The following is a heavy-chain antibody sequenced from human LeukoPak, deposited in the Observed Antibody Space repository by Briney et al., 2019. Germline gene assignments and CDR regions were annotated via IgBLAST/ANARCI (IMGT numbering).Heavy chain of an antibody. CDR1: GFTFSSYA. CDR3: AKGRSAGSSWKYYGMDV. V-gene: IGHV3-23*01. J-gene: IGHJ6*02. Sequence: GGSLRLSCAASGFTFSSYAMTWVRQAPGKGLEWVSAISGSGGSTYYAGSVKGRFTISRDNSKNTLYLQMNSLRAEDTAVYYCAKGRSAGSSWKYYGMDVWGQGTTVTVSS. D-gene: IGHD6-13*01. CDR2: ISGSGGST.